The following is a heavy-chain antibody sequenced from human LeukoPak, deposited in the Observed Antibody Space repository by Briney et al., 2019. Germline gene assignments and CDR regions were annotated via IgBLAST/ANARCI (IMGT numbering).Heavy chain of an antibody. Sequence: GGPLRLSCAASGFTFSDYSMNWVRQAPGKGLEWISYIGIDSGNTNYADSVKGRFTISGDKAKNSLYLQMNSLRVEDTAVYYCAGDYKYAFDNWGQGTLVTVSS. J-gene: IGHJ4*02. CDR1: GFTFSDYS. D-gene: IGHD5-24*01. CDR3: AGDYKYAFDN. CDR2: IGIDSGNT. V-gene: IGHV3-48*01.